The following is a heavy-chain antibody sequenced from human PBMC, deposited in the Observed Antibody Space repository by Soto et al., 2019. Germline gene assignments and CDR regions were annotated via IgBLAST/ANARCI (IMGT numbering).Heavy chain of an antibody. D-gene: IGHD1-1*01. V-gene: IGHV4-39*01. Sequence: SETLSLTCTVSGGSISSSSYYWGWIRQPPGKGLEWIGSIYYSGSTYYNPSLKSRVTISVDTSKNQFSLKLSSVTAADTAVYYCARHTTGDYAVRGYYFDYWGQGTLVTVSS. CDR1: GGSISSSSYY. CDR2: IYYSGST. CDR3: ARHTTGDYAVRGYYFDY. J-gene: IGHJ4*02.